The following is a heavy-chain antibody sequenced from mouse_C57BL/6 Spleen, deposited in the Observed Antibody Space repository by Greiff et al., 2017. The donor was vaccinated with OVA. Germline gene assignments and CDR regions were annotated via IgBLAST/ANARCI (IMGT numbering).Heavy chain of an antibody. CDR3: AREIYYANGRYFDV. J-gene: IGHJ1*03. Sequence: EVQVVESGGGLVKPGGSLKLSCAASGFTFSSYTMSWVRQTPEKRLEWVATISGGGGNTYYPAIVKGRFPISRDNAKNTLYLQMSSLRSEDTALDYCAREIYYANGRYFDVWGTGTTVTVSS. CDR2: ISGGGGNT. CDR1: GFTFSSYT. D-gene: IGHD2-1*01. V-gene: IGHV5-9*01.